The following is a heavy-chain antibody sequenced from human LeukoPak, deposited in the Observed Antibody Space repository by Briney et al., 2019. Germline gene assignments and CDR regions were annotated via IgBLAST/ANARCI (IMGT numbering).Heavy chain of an antibody. CDR1: GFTFSSFA. V-gene: IGHV3-23*01. J-gene: IGHJ4*02. D-gene: IGHD3-10*01. CDR3: AKNYGSGTYYNYFDS. Sequence: GGTLRLSCAASGFTFSSFAVSWVRRAPGKGLEWVSSISGSGGATYYADSVKGRFTISRDNSENTLYLQINSLRVEDTAVFYCAKNYGSGTYYNYFDSWGQGTLVTVSS. CDR2: ISGSGGAT.